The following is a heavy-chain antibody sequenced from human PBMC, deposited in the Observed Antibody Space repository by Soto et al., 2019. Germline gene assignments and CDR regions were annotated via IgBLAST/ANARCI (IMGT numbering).Heavy chain of an antibody. V-gene: IGHV1-46*01. CDR1: GYTFTSYY. Sequence: ASVKVSCKASGYTFTSYYMHWVRQAPGQGLEWMGIINPSGGSTNYAQKLQGRVTMTTDTSTSTAYMELRSLRSDDTAVYYCARDPYYDFWSGNPPVDYWGQGTLVTVSS. CDR2: INPSGGST. D-gene: IGHD3-3*01. CDR3: ARDPYYDFWSGNPPVDY. J-gene: IGHJ4*02.